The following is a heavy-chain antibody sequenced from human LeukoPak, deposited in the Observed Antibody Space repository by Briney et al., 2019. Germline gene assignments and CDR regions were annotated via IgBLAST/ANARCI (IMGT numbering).Heavy chain of an antibody. CDR1: VGPIHRHY. Sequence: SETLSLTCTVSVGPIHRHYWSWIRQPPGKGLEWMGYVFYPGSTNYNPPLKSRGTMSLDTSRAQLSLRLTSVTAADTAIYYCASRPAGSTWYGVFDSWSPGKLVTASP. V-gene: IGHV4-59*11. D-gene: IGHD6-13*01. CDR3: ASRPAGSTWYGVFDS. CDR2: VFYPGST. J-gene: IGHJ4*02.